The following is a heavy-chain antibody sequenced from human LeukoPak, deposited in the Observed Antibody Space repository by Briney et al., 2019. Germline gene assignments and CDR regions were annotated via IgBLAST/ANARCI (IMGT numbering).Heavy chain of an antibody. V-gene: IGHV3-23*01. CDR1: GFTFSSYA. CDR3: AKDSEQWLVLGRNWLDP. CDR2: ISGSGGNT. J-gene: IGHJ5*02. D-gene: IGHD6-19*01. Sequence: PGGSLRLSCAASGFTFSSYAMSWVRQAPGKGLEWVSSISGSGGNTYYADFVKGRSTISRDNSKNTLYLQMNSLRAEDTAVYYFAKDSEQWLVLGRNWLDPWGQGTLVTVSS.